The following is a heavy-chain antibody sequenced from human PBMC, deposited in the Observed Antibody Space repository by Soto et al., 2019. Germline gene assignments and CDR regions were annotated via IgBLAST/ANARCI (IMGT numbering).Heavy chain of an antibody. CDR3: ARGLPFAYYYGSGSRNWFDP. V-gene: IGHV1-3*01. Sequence: QVQLVQSGAEVKKPGASVKVSCKASGYTFTSYAMHWVRQAPGQRLEWMGWINAGNGNTKYSQKFQGRVTITRDTSASTAYMELSSLRSEDTAVYYCARGLPFAYYYGSGSRNWFDPWGQGTLVTVSS. J-gene: IGHJ5*02. CDR1: GYTFTSYA. CDR2: INAGNGNT. D-gene: IGHD3-10*01.